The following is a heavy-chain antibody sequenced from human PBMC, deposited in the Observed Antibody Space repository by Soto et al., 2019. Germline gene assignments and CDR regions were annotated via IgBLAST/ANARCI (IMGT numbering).Heavy chain of an antibody. CDR3: ARGPGPGGDFWSGYSKNPFDY. Sequence: GGSLRLSCAASGFTFSSYGMHWVRQAPGKGLEWVAVIWYDGSNKYYADSVKGRFTISRDNSKNTLYLQMNSLRAEDTAVYYCARGPGPGGDFWSGYSKNPFDYWGQGTLVTVSS. CDR2: IWYDGSNK. V-gene: IGHV3-33*01. D-gene: IGHD3-3*01. CDR1: GFTFSSYG. J-gene: IGHJ4*02.